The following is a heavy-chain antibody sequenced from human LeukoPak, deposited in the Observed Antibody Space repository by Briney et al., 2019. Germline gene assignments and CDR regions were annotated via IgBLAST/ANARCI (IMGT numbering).Heavy chain of an antibody. CDR1: GYTFTGYY. Sequence: ASVKVSCKASGYTFTGYYMHWVRQAPGQGLEWMGWINPNSGGTNYVQKFQGRVTMTRDTSISTAYMELSRLRSDDTAVYYCAREGISAGFDPWGQGTLVTVSS. CDR2: INPNSGGT. V-gene: IGHV1-2*02. CDR3: AREGISAGFDP. D-gene: IGHD2-15*01. J-gene: IGHJ5*02.